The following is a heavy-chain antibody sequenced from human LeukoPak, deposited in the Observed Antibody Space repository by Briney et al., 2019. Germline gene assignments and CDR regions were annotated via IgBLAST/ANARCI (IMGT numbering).Heavy chain of an antibody. V-gene: IGHV1-2*02. CDR3: AKEGSSGWVPNY. CDR1: GGTFSSYA. CDR2: IIPNNGDT. J-gene: IGHJ4*02. Sequence: ASVKVSCKASGGTFSSYAISWVRQAPGQGLEWMGGIIPNNGDTNFAQKFQGRVTMTRDTSISTVYMELSRLRSDDTAVYYCAKEGSSGWVPNYWGQGTLVTVSS. D-gene: IGHD6-19*01.